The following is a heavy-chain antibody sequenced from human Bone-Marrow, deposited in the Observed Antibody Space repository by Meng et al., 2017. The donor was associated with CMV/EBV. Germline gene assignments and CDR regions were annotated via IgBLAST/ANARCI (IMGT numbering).Heavy chain of an antibody. D-gene: IGHD3-16*01. CDR1: GDSISTYY. CDR3: ARHIGGLGYYYGMDV. CDR2: IYHSGST. Sequence: GSLRLSCTVSGDSISTYYWSWIRQTPGKGLEWIGCIYHSGSTNYNPSLKTRVTISVDTSKNQFSLKLSSVTAADTAVYYCARHIGGLGYYYGMDVWGQGTTVTVSS. V-gene: IGHV4-59*08. J-gene: IGHJ6*02.